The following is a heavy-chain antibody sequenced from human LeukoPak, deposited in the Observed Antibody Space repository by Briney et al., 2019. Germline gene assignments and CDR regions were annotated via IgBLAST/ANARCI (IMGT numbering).Heavy chain of an antibody. Sequence: GRSLRLSCAASGFSFSSYVIHWVRQAPGTGLEWVAVVSYDGNNKYYADSVKGRFTISRDNSKNTLYLQMNSLRAEDTAVYYCARAPAMVTHYFDYWGRGTLVTVSS. CDR1: GFSFSSYV. CDR3: ARAPAMVTHYFDY. CDR2: VSYDGNNK. D-gene: IGHD5-18*01. V-gene: IGHV3-30-3*01. J-gene: IGHJ4*02.